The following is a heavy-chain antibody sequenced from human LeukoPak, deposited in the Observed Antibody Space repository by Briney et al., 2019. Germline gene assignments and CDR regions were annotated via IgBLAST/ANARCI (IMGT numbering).Heavy chain of an antibody. CDR3: ARDREYSYFDY. Sequence: GGSLRLSCAASRFTFDDYGMSWVRQAPGKGLEWVSGINWNGGNTGYADSVKGRFTISRDNSKNTLYLQMNSLRGEDTAVYYCARDREYSYFDYWGQGTLVTVSS. J-gene: IGHJ4*02. CDR1: RFTFDDYG. V-gene: IGHV3-20*04. CDR2: INWNGGNT. D-gene: IGHD2/OR15-2a*01.